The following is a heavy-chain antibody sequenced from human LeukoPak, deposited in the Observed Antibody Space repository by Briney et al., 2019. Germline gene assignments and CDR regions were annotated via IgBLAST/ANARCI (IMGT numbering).Heavy chain of an antibody. CDR2: INWNGGRT. CDR1: GFTFDDYG. CDR3: ARDCVVVATTTPPYWYFDL. J-gene: IGHJ2*01. V-gene: IGHV3-20*04. Sequence: GGSLRLSCAASGFTFDDYGMSWVRQAPGKGLEWVSGINWNGGRTGYADSVKGRFTISRDNAKNSLYLHMNSLRVEDTALYYCARDCVVVATTTPPYWYFDLWGRGTLVTVSS. D-gene: IGHD2-15*01.